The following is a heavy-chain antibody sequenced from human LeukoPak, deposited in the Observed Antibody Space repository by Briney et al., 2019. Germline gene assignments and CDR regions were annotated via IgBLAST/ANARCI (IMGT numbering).Heavy chain of an antibody. J-gene: IGHJ1*01. V-gene: IGHV3-11*01. D-gene: IGHD6-13*01. Sequence: GGSLRLSCAASGFTFSDYYVSWIRQAPGKGLEWVSYISSSGSTIYYADSVKGRFTISRDNAKNSLYLQMNSLRAEDTAVYYCARGFLHSSTHFQHWGQGTLVTVSS. CDR1: GFTFSDYY. CDR3: ARGFLHSSTHFQH. CDR2: ISSSGSTI.